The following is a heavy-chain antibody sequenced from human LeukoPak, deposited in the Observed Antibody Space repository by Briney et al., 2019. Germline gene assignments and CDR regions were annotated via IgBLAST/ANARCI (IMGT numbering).Heavy chain of an antibody. Sequence: GGSLRLSCAASGFTFSSYWMSWVRQAPGKGLEWVANIKQDGSEKYYVDSVKGRFTISRDNAKNSLYLQMNSLRAEDTAVYYCARDSRKLLRYFDWSPIFGYWGQGTLVTVSS. CDR1: GFTFSSYW. J-gene: IGHJ4*02. V-gene: IGHV3-7*01. CDR3: ARDSRKLLRYFDWSPIFGY. D-gene: IGHD3-9*01. CDR2: IKQDGSEK.